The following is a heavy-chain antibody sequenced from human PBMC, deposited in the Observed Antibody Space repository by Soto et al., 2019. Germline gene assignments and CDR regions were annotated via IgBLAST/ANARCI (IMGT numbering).Heavy chain of an antibody. V-gene: IGHV3-30*18. CDR2: ISYDGSNK. CDR1: GFTFSSYG. J-gene: IGHJ3*02. Sequence: GGSLRLSCAASGFTFSSYGMHWVRQAPGKGLEWVAVISYDGSNKYYADSVKGRFTISRDNSKNTLYLQMNSLRAEDTAVYYCAKDKCSSTSCHMGAFDIWGQGTMVTVSS. D-gene: IGHD2-2*01. CDR3: AKDKCSSTSCHMGAFDI.